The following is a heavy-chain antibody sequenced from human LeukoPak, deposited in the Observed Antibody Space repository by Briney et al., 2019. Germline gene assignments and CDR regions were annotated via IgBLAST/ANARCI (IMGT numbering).Heavy chain of an antibody. CDR3: ARGGNDYGDYALDY. D-gene: IGHD4-17*01. V-gene: IGHV4-34*01. Sequence: SETLSLTCAVYGGSFSGYYWSWIRQPPGKGLEWIGEIYHSGSSNYNPSLKSRVTISVDRSKNQFSLKLSSVTAADTAVYYCARGGNDYGDYALDYWGQGTLVTVSS. J-gene: IGHJ4*02. CDR2: IYHSGSS. CDR1: GGSFSGYY.